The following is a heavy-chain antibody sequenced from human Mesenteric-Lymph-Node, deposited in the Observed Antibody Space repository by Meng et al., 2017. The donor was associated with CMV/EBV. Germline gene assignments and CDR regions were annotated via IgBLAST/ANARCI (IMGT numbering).Heavy chain of an antibody. CDR2: ISYDGSSK. J-gene: IGHJ4*02. D-gene: IGHD1-26*01. CDR1: GFTFSSYA. Sequence: GESLKISCAASGFTFSSYAMHWVRQAPGKGLECVAAISYDGSSKYYPDSVKGRFAISRDNSKNTLYLQMNSLTAEDTAVYSCAKDQGEWEPLDYWGQGTLVTVSS. CDR3: AKDQGEWEPLDY. V-gene: IGHV3-30*09.